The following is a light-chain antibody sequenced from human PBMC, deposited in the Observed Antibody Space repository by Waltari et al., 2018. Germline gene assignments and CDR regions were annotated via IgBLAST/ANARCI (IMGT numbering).Light chain of an antibody. J-gene: IGKJ2*02. CDR2: GAT. Sequence: LFCIASQNVSSNVAWYQQKPGQATRLLIYGATTGATGIPARCSGSGSGTEFTLTSSSLHSEDFAVYYCQQYNNLGSTFGQGTKLEIK. CDR3: QQYNNLGST. CDR1: QNVSSN. V-gene: IGKV3D-15*01.